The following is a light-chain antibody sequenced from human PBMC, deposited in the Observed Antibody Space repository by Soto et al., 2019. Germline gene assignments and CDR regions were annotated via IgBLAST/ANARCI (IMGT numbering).Light chain of an antibody. V-gene: IGKV3-20*01. CDR2: DAS. CDR3: QQYGSSVT. J-gene: IGKJ4*01. Sequence: ILMTQSLDTLPVSPREEATLSGRASQTIRTSLAWYQQRPGQAPRLLIFDASRKTFGVPDRFTGSGSGTDFTLTIYRLEPEDFGVYFCQQYGSSVTFGGGTKVDIK. CDR1: QTIRTS.